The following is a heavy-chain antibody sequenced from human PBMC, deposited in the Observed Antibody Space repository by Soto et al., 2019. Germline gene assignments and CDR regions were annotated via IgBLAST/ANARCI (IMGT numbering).Heavy chain of an antibody. CDR2: ISYDGSNK. Sequence: HPGGSLRLSCAASGFTFSSYAMHWVRQAPGKGLEWVAVISYDGSNKYYADSVKGRFTISRDNSKNTLYLQMNSLRAEDTAVYYCARAPKGYHDAFDIWGQGTMVTVSS. CDR3: ARAPKGYHDAFDI. D-gene: IGHD2-2*01. CDR1: GFTFSSYA. J-gene: IGHJ3*02. V-gene: IGHV3-30-3*01.